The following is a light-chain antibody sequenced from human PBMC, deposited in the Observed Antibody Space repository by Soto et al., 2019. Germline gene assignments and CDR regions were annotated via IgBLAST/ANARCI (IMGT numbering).Light chain of an antibody. CDR2: AAS. V-gene: IGKV1-39*01. CDR1: QSIGTY. J-gene: IGKJ1*01. CDR3: QQSYSAPPT. Sequence: DIQMTQSPSSLSASVGDRVTITCRASQSIGTYSIWYQQKLGKAPDLLIYAASSLQSGVPSRFSGSGTGTDFTLTISSLQPEDCATYYCQQSYSAPPTFGQGTKVDIK.